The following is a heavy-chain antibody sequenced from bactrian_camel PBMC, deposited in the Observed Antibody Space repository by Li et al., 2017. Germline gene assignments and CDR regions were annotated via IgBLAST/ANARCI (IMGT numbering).Heavy chain of an antibody. Sequence: HVQLVESGGGLVQPGGSLRLSCAASGFTFTNYDMSWVRQAPGKGLEWVAGIYSDGTHELYVDSVKGRFTISKDNAKNTLYLQMNSLKPEDTSVYYCAQSPNYGLACRGQGTQVTVS. V-gene: IGHV3S5*01. CDR2: IYSDGTHE. CDR3: AQSPNYGLAC. J-gene: IGHJ4*01. CDR1: GFTFTNYD. D-gene: IGHD5*01.